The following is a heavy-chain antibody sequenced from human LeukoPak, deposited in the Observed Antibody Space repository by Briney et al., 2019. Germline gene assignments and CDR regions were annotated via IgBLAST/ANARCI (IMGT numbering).Heavy chain of an antibody. CDR3: VKSNSRYQPWTLDI. CDR2: TFYNEGT. D-gene: IGHD2-2*01. V-gene: IGHV4-59*01. Sequence: KASETLSLTCTVSSGSFRTYYWSWIRQPPGKGLEWIGYTFYNEGTSYNPSLKSRVTISVDTSNNQLSLKVNSVTAADTAMYYCVKSNSRYQPWTLDIWGRGTMVTVSS. J-gene: IGHJ3*02. CDR1: SGSFRTYY.